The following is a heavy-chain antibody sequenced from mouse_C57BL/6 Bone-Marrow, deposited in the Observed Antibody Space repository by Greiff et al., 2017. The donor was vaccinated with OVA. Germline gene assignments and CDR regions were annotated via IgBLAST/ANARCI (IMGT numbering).Heavy chain of an antibody. CDR3: ARYRGYFDY. V-gene: IGHV7-3*01. J-gene: IGHJ2*01. CDR1: GFTFTDYY. Sequence: EVQLVESGGGLVQPGGSLSLSCAASGFTFTDYYMSWVRQPPGKALEWLGFIRHKANGYTTEYSASVKGRFTISRENSQSILYLQMNALRAEDSATYYCARYRGYFDYWGKGTTLTVSS. CDR2: IRHKANGYTT.